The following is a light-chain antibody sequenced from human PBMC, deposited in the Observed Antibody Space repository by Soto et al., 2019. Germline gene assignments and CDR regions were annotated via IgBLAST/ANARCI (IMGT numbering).Light chain of an antibody. J-gene: IGKJ1*01. CDR2: QTS. Sequence: EIVLTQSPATLSSFPGDRVTLSCRASQYINTRLAWYQHSPGQAPSLLIYQTSIRAAGIPARFSASGSGTDFTLTISDVQHEDFALYYCHQRQSWPRTFGQGTKVDI. CDR1: QYINTR. CDR3: HQRQSWPRT. V-gene: IGKV3-11*01.